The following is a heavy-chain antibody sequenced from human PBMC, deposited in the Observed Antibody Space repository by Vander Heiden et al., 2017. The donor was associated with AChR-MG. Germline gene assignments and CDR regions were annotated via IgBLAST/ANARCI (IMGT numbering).Heavy chain of an antibody. V-gene: IGHV4-39*01. Sequence: QLQLQESGPGLVTPSETLSLTCTVSGGSISSSSYYWGWIRQPPGKGLEWIGSIYYSGSTYYNPSLKSRVTISVDTSKNQFSLKLSSVTAADTAVYYCARQSIAAAGMEPWGQGTLVTVS. D-gene: IGHD6-13*01. CDR1: GGSISSSSYY. CDR3: ARQSIAAAGMEP. CDR2: IYYSGST. J-gene: IGHJ4*02.